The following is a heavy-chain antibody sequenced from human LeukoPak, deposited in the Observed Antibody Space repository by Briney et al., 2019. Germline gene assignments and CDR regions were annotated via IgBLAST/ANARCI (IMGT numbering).Heavy chain of an antibody. Sequence: GASVKVSCKASGYTFTSYGISWVRQAPGQGLEWMGGIIPIFGTANYAQKFQGRVTITADESTSTAYMELSSLRSEDTAVYYCSMTFFWGQGTLVTVSS. CDR2: IIPIFGTA. CDR3: SMTFF. J-gene: IGHJ4*02. D-gene: IGHD2/OR15-2a*01. CDR1: GYTFTSYG. V-gene: IGHV1-69*13.